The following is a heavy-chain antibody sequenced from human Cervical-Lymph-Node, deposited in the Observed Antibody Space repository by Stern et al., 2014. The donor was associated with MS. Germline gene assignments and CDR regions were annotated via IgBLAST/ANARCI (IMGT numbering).Heavy chain of an antibody. CDR3: ARGAGDNWFDP. CDR2: FRGPVGPA. CDR1: GG. D-gene: IGHD3-10*01. Sequence: VQLEESGAAVKQPGSSVRVSCKAYGGISWLRQAPGHGLEWMGGFRGPVGPAHYTQRFQGRLTSTADKSTNTTYMELSSLRSDDTAIYYCARGAGDNWFDPWGQGTLVSVSS. V-gene: IGHV1-69*06. J-gene: IGHJ5*02.